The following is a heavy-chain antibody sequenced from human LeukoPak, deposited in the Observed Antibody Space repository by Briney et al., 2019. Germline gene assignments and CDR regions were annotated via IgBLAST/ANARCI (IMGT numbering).Heavy chain of an antibody. V-gene: IGHV4-34*01. Sequence: SETLSLTCAVYGGSISGYYWSWIRQPLGKGLEWVGEIHYTGGTSYNPSLKSRATISIDTSKNQLSLKLSSVTAADTAVYYCASHGPDTAMADYWGQGTLVTVSS. J-gene: IGHJ4*02. CDR2: IHYTGGT. CDR3: ASHGPDTAMADY. D-gene: IGHD5-18*01. CDR1: GGSISGYY.